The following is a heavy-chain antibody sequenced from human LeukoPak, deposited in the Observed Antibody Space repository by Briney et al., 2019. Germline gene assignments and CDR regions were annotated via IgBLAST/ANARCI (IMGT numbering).Heavy chain of an antibody. CDR2: MNPNSGNT. D-gene: IGHD3-3*01. CDR1: GGTFSSYA. V-gene: IGHV1-8*03. J-gene: IGHJ5*02. CDR3: ARREGGGYYDFWSGPSSGWFDP. Sequence: ASVKVSCKASGGTFSSYAISWVRQATGQGLEWMGWMNPNSGNTGYAQKFQGRVTITRNTSISTAYMELSSLRSEDTAVYYCARREGGGYYDFWSGPSSGWFDPWGQGTLVTVSS.